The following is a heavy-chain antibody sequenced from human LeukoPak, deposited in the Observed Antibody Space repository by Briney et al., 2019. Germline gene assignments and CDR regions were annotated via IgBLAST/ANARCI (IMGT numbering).Heavy chain of an antibody. Sequence: GGSLRLSCAASGFTFSSYWMSWVRQAPGKGLEWVSSIDYDGGSGHYADSVKGRFTISRDNSNNTLFLHLNSLRGEDTAVYYCTRNSGWYGLSWGQGTLVTVSS. CDR2: IDYDGGSG. CDR1: GFTFSSYW. V-gene: IGHV3-23*01. CDR3: TRNSGWYGLS. J-gene: IGHJ1*01. D-gene: IGHD6-19*01.